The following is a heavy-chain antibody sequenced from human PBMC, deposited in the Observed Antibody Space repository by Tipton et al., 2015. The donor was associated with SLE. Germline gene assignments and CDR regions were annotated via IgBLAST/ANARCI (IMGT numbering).Heavy chain of an antibody. Sequence: GLVKPSETLSLTCTVSGGSISSYYWSWIRQPPGKGLEWIGYIYYSGSTNYNPSLKSRVTMSVDTSKNQFSLKLSSVTAADTAVYYCARDGYDYIWGSYRYHYYYGMDVWGQGTTVTVSS. CDR2: IYYSGST. CDR1: GGSISSYY. J-gene: IGHJ6*02. V-gene: IGHV4-59*12. D-gene: IGHD3-16*02. CDR3: ARDGYDYIWGSYRYHYYYGMDV.